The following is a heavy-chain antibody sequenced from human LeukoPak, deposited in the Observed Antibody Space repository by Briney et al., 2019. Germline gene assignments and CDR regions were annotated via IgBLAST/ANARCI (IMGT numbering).Heavy chain of an antibody. J-gene: IGHJ4*02. V-gene: IGHV4-39*01. Sequence: PSETLSLTCGVSGGSISSTNWWSWVRQPPGKGLEWIGSIYYSGSTYYNPSLKSRVTISVDTSKNQFSLKLSSVTAADTAVYYCARIYCTNGVCYPDYYFDYWGQGTLVTVSS. D-gene: IGHD2-8*01. CDR2: IYYSGST. CDR1: GGSISSTNW. CDR3: ARIYCTNGVCYPDYYFDY.